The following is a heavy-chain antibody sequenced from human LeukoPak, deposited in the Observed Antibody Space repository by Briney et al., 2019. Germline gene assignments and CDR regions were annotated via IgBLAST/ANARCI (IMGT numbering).Heavy chain of an antibody. Sequence: GGSLRLSCAASGLTVSSSYTSWVRQAPGKGLEWVSTIYNDGSTYYADSMKGRFTISRDNSKNTLYLQVNSLRAEDTAVYHCARVPGTSGGHWYFDLWGHGTLVTVSS. J-gene: IGHJ2*01. CDR3: ARVPGTSGGHWYFDL. D-gene: IGHD1/OR15-1a*01. CDR2: IYNDGST. CDR1: GLTVSSSY. V-gene: IGHV3-53*01.